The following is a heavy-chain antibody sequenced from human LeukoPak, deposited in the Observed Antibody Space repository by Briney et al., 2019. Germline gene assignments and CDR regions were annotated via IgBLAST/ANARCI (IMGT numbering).Heavy chain of an antibody. V-gene: IGHV5-51*01. CDR1: GYSFTNYW. D-gene: IGHD1-26*01. CDR3: AKVNSGTYSGYFDY. CDR2: IYPGDSDT. Sequence: GESLQISCKGSGYSFTNYWIDWVRQLPGKGLEWMGIIYPGDSDTRYSPSFQGQVTISADKSISTAYLQWSSLKASDTAMYYCAKVNSGTYSGYFDYWGQGTLVTVSS. J-gene: IGHJ4*02.